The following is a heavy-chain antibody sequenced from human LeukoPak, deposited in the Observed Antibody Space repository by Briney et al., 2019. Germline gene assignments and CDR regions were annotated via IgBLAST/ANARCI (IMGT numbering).Heavy chain of an antibody. CDR1: GGTFSSYA. CDR2: IIPIFGTA. V-gene: IGHV1-69*13. D-gene: IGHD3-22*01. J-gene: IGHJ4*02. Sequence: GASVTVSCKASGGTFSSYAISWVRQAPGQGLEWMGGIIPIFGTANYAQKFQGRVTITADESTSTAYMELSSLRSEDTAVYYCARGRSAYYYDSSGYLFDYWGQGTLVTVSS. CDR3: ARGRSAYYYDSSGYLFDY.